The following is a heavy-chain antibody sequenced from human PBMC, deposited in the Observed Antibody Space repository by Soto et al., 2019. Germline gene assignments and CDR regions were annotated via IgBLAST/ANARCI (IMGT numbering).Heavy chain of an antibody. V-gene: IGHV3-23*01. D-gene: IGHD2-2*01. CDR2: ISGSGGSP. Sequence: EMQLLESGGGLVQPGGSLRLSCAASGFTFSTYTMSWVRQAPGKGLEWVSVISGSGGSPSYADSVQGRFTISRDNPKNTLYLQMSSLRVEDTAMYYCAKARCSTTNCYVPDYWGQGTLVTVSS. CDR3: AKARCSTTNCYVPDY. CDR1: GFTFSTYT. J-gene: IGHJ4*02.